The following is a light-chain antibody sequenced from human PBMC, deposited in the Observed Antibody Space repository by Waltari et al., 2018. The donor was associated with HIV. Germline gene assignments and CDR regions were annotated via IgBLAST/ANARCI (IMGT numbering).Light chain of an antibody. J-gene: IGLJ2*01. V-gene: IGLV3-21*04. CDR2: YDR. CDR1: NIGNKK. CDR3: QVWDSDSDHVV. Sequence: SYVLTQPPSVSVAPGKTATITCGGNNIGNKKVNWYQQKPGQAPVVVIFYDRDRPSGIPERFSGSSSANMATLTISRVEAGDEADYYCQVWDSDSDHVVFGVGTKLTVL.